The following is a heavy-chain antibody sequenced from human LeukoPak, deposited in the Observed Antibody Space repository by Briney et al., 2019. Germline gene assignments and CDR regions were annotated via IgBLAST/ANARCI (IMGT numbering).Heavy chain of an antibody. D-gene: IGHD3-22*01. CDR3: ARVAWYYYDSSGSRKSYYFDY. CDR2: INHSGST. Sequence: SETLSLTCAVYGGSFSGYYWSWIRQPPGKGLEWIGEINHSGSTYYNPSLKSRVTISVDTSKNQFSLKLSSVTAADTAVYYCARVAWYYYDSSGSRKSYYFDYWGQGTLVTVSS. V-gene: IGHV4-34*01. J-gene: IGHJ4*02. CDR1: GGSFSGYY.